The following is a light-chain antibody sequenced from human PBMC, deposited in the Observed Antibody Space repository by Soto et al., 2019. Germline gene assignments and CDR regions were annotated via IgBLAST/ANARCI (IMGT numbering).Light chain of an antibody. CDR1: QSVSNY. CDR3: VQRSTWPWT. V-gene: IGKV3-11*01. CDR2: DTF. J-gene: IGKJ1*01. Sequence: IVLTQSPATLSLSPGARATLSCRAGQSVSNYLAWYQQKPGQVPRLLIYDTFNRATGIPARFSGSGSGTAFTLTISSLEPEDLAVYFCVQRSTWPWTSGQGTKVEIK.